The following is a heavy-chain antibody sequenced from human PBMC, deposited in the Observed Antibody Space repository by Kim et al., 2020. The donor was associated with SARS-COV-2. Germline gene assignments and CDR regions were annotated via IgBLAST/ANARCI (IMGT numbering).Heavy chain of an antibody. Sequence: ASVKVSCKASGYTFTSYYMHWVRQAPGQGLEWMGIINPSGGSTSYAQKFQGRVTMTRETSTSTVYMELSSLRSEDTAVYYCARDPPRQRDRGGAYDYWGQGALGTVSA. V-gene: IGHV1-46*01. CDR1: GYTFTSYY. CDR3: ARDPPRQRDRGGAYDY. J-gene: IGHJ4*02. CDR2: INPSGGST. D-gene: IGHD2-21*01.